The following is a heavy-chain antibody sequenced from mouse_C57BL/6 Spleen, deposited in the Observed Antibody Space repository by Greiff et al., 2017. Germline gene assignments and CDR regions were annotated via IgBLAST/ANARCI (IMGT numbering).Heavy chain of an antibody. CDR2: ISYDGSN. V-gene: IGHV3-6*01. CDR3: ARDPLTMTFDY. J-gene: IGHJ2*01. D-gene: IGHD1-1*02. CDR1: GYSIPSGYY. Sequence: ESGPGLVKPSQSLSLTCSVTGYSIPSGYYWNWIRQFPGNKLEWMGYISYDGSNNYNPSLKNRISITRDTSKNQFFLKLNSVTTEDTATYYCARDPLTMTFDYWGQGTTLTVSS.